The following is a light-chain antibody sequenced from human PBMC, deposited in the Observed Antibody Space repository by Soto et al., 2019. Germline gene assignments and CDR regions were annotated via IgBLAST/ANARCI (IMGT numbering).Light chain of an antibody. V-gene: IGKV3-15*01. CDR3: QHYDNWPWT. CDR1: QSVTDD. J-gene: IGKJ1*01. CDR2: RAS. Sequence: EIVMTQSPATLSVSPGESATLSCRASQSVTDDLAWYQQKPGQAPRLLIYRASTRAAGIPARFSGSGSGTEFTLTISSLQSEDFEVYYCQHYDNWPWTLGQGTKVDIK.